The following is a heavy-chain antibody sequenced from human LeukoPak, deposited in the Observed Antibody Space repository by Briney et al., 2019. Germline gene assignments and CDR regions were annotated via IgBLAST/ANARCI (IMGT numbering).Heavy chain of an antibody. J-gene: IGHJ6*02. V-gene: IGHV4-59*01. CDR1: GGSISSYY. D-gene: IGHD5-18*01. CDR2: IYYSGCT. Sequence: PSETLSLTCTVSGGSISSYYWSWIRQPPGKGLEWIGYIYYSGCTNYNPSLKSRVTISVDTSKNQFSLKLSSVTAADTAVYYCARAGYSYGMGIDYYYGMDVWGQGTTVTVSS. CDR3: ARAGYSYGMGIDYYYGMDV.